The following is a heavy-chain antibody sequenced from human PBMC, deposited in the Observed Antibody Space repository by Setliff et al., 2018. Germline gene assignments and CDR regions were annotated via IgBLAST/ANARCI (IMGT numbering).Heavy chain of an antibody. V-gene: IGHV4-39*01. D-gene: IGHD3-10*01. Sequence: PSETLSLTCTVSGGSLSGSLRCYAVFWGWIRQSPGKELEWIGSAYYNGDSYYNPSLKSRVTMSVDTSRNQFSLHLISVTAADTAVYYCARHVGTRSRGYNYYYYFMDVWGKGTTVTVSS. CDR3: ARHVGTRSRGYNYYYYFMDV. CDR2: AYYNGDS. J-gene: IGHJ6*03. CDR1: GGSLSGSLRCYAVF.